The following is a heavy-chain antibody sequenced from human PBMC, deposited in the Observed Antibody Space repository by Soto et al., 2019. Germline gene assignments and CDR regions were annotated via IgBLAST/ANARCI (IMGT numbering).Heavy chain of an antibody. J-gene: IGHJ6*02. CDR2: IYYRGST. V-gene: IGHV4-59*01. Sequence: LTCTVSGGSISTNHWTWIRQPPGKGLEWIGYIYYRGSTNYNPSLKSRVSISVDTSKNQFSLKLSSVTAADTAVYYCSRDDNNYGMDVWGQGTTVTVS. CDR3: SRDDNNYGMDV. CDR1: GGSISTNH. D-gene: IGHD1-1*01.